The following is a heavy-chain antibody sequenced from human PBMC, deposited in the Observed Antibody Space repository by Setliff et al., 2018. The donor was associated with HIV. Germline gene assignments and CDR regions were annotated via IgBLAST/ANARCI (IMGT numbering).Heavy chain of an antibody. CDR2: IYPIDSDT. Sequence: PGESLKISCKGSGYSFTNYWVGWVRQMPGRGLEWMGIIYPIDSDTKYSPSFWGRVTISVDKSTNTAYLHWNSLRVDDTAVYYCAKGVKWLDPWGQGIQVTVS. CDR1: GYSFTNYW. J-gene: IGHJ5*02. D-gene: IGHD3-16*01. CDR3: AKGVKWLDP. V-gene: IGHV5-51*01.